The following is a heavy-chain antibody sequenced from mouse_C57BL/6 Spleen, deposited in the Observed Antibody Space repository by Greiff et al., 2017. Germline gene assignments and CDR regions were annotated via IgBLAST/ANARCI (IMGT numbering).Heavy chain of an antibody. CDR1: GYTFTDYY. CDR3: ARTMVTTRAY. J-gene: IGHJ3*01. D-gene: IGHD2-2*01. Sequence: EVKLQQSGPELVKPGASVKISCKASGYTFTDYYMNWVKQSHGKSLEWIGDINPNNGGTSYNQKFKGKATLTVDKSSSTAYMELRSLTSEDSAVYYCARTMVTTRAYWGQGTLVTVSA. V-gene: IGHV1-26*01. CDR2: INPNNGGT.